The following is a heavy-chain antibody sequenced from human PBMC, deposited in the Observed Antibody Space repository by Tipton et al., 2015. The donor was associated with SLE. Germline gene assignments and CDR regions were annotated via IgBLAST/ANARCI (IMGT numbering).Heavy chain of an antibody. CDR1: GYSISSGHY. CDR3: ARHDYDDNGYYMHYFDY. Sequence: TLSLTCAVSGYSISSGHYWGWIRQPPGKGLEWIGSISHSGNTYYNPSLKSRVSMSIDTSKTLFFLRRSSVTAADTAVYYCARHDYDDNGYYMHYFDYWGQGTLVTVSS. J-gene: IGHJ4*02. V-gene: IGHV4-38-2*01. CDR2: ISHSGNT. D-gene: IGHD3-22*01.